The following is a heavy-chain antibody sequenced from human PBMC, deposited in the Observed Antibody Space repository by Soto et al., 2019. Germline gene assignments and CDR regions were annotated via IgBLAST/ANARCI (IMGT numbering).Heavy chain of an antibody. V-gene: IGHV3-21*06. Sequence: GGSLRLSCAASGFTFTRYSMNWVRQAPGKGLEWVSSISSTTNYIYCGDSTKGRFTISRDNAKNSLYLEMNSLRAEDTAVYYCARESEDLTSNFDYWGQGTLVTVSS. CDR1: GFTFTRYS. CDR2: ISSTTNYI. CDR3: ARESEDLTSNFDY. J-gene: IGHJ4*02.